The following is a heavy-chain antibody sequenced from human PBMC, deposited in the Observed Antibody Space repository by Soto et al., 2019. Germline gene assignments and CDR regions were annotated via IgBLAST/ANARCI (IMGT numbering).Heavy chain of an antibody. D-gene: IGHD5-18*01. CDR2: VWKDGSNR. J-gene: IGHJ4*02. CDR1: GFTFTSYA. Sequence: LRLSCAASGFTFTSYAMHWVRQAPGKGLEWVAGVWKDGSNRYYVDSVKGRFTISRDNSKNTLYLQMNSLRDEDTAVYYCAKVPRGSNFGYYNFWGQGTLVTVSS. V-gene: IGHV3-30*04. CDR3: AKVPRGSNFGYYNF.